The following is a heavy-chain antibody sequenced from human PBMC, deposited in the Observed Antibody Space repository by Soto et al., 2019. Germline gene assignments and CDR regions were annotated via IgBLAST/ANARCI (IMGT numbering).Heavy chain of an antibody. D-gene: IGHD2-15*01. V-gene: IGHV3-53*01. Sequence: GGSLRLSCAASGFTVSNNYMSWVRQAPGKGLEWVSIIYSSGSTYYADSVKGRFTISRDNSKNTLYLQMNSLRAEDTAVYYCARDCSGGSCYPGMDVWGQGTTVTVSS. CDR2: IYSSGST. CDR3: ARDCSGGSCYPGMDV. J-gene: IGHJ6*02. CDR1: GFTVSNNY.